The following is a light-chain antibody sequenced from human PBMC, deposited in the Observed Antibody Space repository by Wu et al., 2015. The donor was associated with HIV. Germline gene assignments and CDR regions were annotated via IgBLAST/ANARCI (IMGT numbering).Light chain of an antibody. V-gene: IGKV1-5*03. CDR3: QQYHTRWT. Sequence: DFQMTQSPSTLSASVGDRVTITCRASQRISSWLAWYQQKPGKAPKLLIYKASSLESGVPSRFSGSGSGTEFTLTISSLQPDDFATYYCQQYHTRWTFGQGTKVEIK. CDR1: QRISSW. J-gene: IGKJ1*01. CDR2: KAS.